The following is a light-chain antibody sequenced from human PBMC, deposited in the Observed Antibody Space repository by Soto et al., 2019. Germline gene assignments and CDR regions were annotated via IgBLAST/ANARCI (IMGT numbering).Light chain of an antibody. CDR3: QQFNSYPLT. V-gene: IGKV1-9*01. Sequence: DIHLTQSPSFLSASVGDRVTITCRASQGIASSLAWYQQKAGKAPKLLLYAASTLESGVPSRFSGSGPGTEFTLTISSLQPEDFAIYYYQQFNSYPLTFGGGTKVEIK. CDR1: QGIASS. J-gene: IGKJ4*01. CDR2: AAS.